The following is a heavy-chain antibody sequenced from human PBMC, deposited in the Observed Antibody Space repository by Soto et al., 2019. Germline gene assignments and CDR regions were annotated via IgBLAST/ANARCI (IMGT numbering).Heavy chain of an antibody. CDR3: ARNPLDFWSGYYFDY. J-gene: IGHJ4*02. V-gene: IGHV5-51*01. CDR2: IYPGDSDT. CDR1: GYSFTSYW. Sequence: GGSLRLSCKGSGYSFTSYWIGWVRQMPGKGLEWMGIIYPGDSDTRYSPSFQGQVTISADKSISTAYLQWSSLKASDTAMYYCARNPLDFWSGYYFDYWGQGTLVTAPQ. D-gene: IGHD3-3*01.